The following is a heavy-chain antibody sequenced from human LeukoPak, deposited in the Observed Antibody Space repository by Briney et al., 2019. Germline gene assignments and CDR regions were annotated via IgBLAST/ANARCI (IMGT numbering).Heavy chain of an antibody. CDR1: GGSFSGYY. J-gene: IGHJ4*02. CDR3: ARRGSCSGGSCYPLDY. Sequence: SETLSLTCAVYGGSFSGYYWSWIRQPPGKGLEWIGEINHSGSTNYNPSLKSRVTISVDTSKNQFSLKLSSATAADTAVYYCARRGSCSGGSCYPLDYWGQGTLVTVSS. CDR2: INHSGST. D-gene: IGHD2-15*01. V-gene: IGHV4-34*01.